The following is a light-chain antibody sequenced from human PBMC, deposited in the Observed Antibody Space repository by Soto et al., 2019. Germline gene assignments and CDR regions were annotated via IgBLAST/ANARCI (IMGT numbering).Light chain of an antibody. Sequence: QSALTQPRSVSGSPGQSVTISCTGTSSDVGRYNYVSWYQQQLGKAPKLLIYDVNKRPSGVPPRFSGSKSANTASLTISGLQAADEADYYCNSYAGGLVLFGGGTKLTVL. V-gene: IGLV2-11*01. CDR3: NSYAGGLVL. CDR1: SSDVGRYNY. CDR2: DVN. J-gene: IGLJ2*01.